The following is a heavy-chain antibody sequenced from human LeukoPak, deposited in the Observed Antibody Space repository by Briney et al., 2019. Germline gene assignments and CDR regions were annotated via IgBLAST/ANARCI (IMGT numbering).Heavy chain of an antibody. CDR3: ARGGLRSGSCFYYYYYYMDV. J-gene: IGHJ6*03. CDR1: GGTFSSYE. Sequence: GGSLRLFCAACGGTFSSYELNGVRQAPGTGLEWVSYSSSNGSTIYYADSVKGRFTICRDNAKNSLYLQMNSLRAEDTAGYYCARGGLRSGSCFYYYYYYMDVWGKGTTVTISS. CDR2: SSSNGSTI. D-gene: IGHD1-26*01. V-gene: IGHV3-48*03.